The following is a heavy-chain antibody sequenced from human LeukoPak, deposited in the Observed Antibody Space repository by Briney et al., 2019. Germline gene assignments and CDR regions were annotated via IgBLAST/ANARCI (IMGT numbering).Heavy chain of an antibody. Sequence: GESLKISCKGSGYSFTSYWIGWVRQMPGKGLEWMGIIYPGDSDTRYSPSFQGQVTISADKSISTAYLQWSSLKASDTAMYYCARTYYYDRSGYPLIDYWGQGTLVTVSS. CDR1: GYSFTSYW. J-gene: IGHJ4*02. CDR2: IYPGDSDT. D-gene: IGHD3-22*01. V-gene: IGHV5-51*01. CDR3: ARTYYYDRSGYPLIDY.